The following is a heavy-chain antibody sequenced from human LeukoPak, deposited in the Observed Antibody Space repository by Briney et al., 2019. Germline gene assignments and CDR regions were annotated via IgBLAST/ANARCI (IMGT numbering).Heavy chain of an antibody. CDR2: INHSGST. J-gene: IGHJ6*02. D-gene: IGHD3-3*01. CDR1: GGSFSGYY. Sequence: SETLSLTCAVYGGSFSGYYWSWIRQPPGKGLEWIGEINHSGSTNYNPSLKSRVTISVDTSKNQFSLKLSSVTAADTAVYYCARGYDFWSGHGYYYYGMDVWGQGTTVTVSS. CDR3: ARGYDFWSGHGYYYYGMDV. V-gene: IGHV4-34*01.